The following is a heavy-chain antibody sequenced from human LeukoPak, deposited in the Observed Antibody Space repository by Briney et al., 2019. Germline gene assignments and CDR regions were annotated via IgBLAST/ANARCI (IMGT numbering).Heavy chain of an antibody. CDR1: GGSISSSSYY. Sequence: PSETLSLTCTVSGGSISSSSYYWGWLRQPPGKGLEWVGNVYFSGNTYYNPSLKSRVAISVDTSKNQFSLNLRSVTAADTAVYYCERQGGGGRAFDIWGQGTMVTVSS. D-gene: IGHD1-26*01. CDR3: ERQGGGGRAFDI. J-gene: IGHJ3*02. V-gene: IGHV4-39*01. CDR2: VYFSGNT.